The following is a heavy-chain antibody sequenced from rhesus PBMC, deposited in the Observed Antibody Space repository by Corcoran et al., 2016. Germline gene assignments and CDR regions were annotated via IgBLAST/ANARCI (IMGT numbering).Heavy chain of an antibody. D-gene: IGHD6-25*01. J-gene: IGHJ4*01. CDR2: ISGSSGST. Sequence: QLQLQESGPGRVTPSETLSLTCADSGGSISSSNWWSWLRRPTAQGLEWIVYISGSSGSTYYNPSLKSRVTISKDTSKNQFSLKLSSVTAADTAVYYCARVVAAAGYYFDYWGQGVLVTVSS. CDR3: ARVVAAAGYYFDY. V-gene: IGHV4S19*01. CDR1: GGSISSSNW.